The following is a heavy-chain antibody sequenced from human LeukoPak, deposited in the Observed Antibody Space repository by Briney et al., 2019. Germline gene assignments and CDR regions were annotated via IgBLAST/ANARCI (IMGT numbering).Heavy chain of an antibody. CDR3: ARRRRYYDSSGYYYYYGMDV. CDR1: GGSISSYY. J-gene: IGHJ6*02. CDR2: IYYSGST. Sequence: SETLSLTCTVSGGSISSYYWSWIRQPPGEGLEWIGYIYYSGSTNYNPSLKSRVTISVDTSKNQFSLKLSSVTAADTAVYYCARRRRYYDSSGYYYYYGMDVWGQGTTVTVSS. V-gene: IGHV4-59*08. D-gene: IGHD3-22*01.